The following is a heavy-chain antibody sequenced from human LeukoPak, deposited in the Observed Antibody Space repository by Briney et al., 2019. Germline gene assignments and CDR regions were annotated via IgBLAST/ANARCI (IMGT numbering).Heavy chain of an antibody. J-gene: IGHJ4*02. CDR2: INHSGST. CDR3: ARDHSSGWYIL. V-gene: IGHV4-34*01. Sequence: PSETLSLTCTVSGGSISSYYWSWIRQPPGKGLEWIGEINHSGSTNYNPSLKSRVTISVDTSKNQFSLKLSSVTAADTAVYYCARDHSSGWYILWGQGTLVTVSS. CDR1: GGSISSYY. D-gene: IGHD6-19*01.